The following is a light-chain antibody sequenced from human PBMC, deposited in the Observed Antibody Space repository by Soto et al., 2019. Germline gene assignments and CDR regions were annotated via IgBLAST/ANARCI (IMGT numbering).Light chain of an antibody. CDR1: SSDVGAYKF. CDR2: EVN. Sequence: QSALTQPASVSGSPGQSITISCTGTSSDVGAYKFVSWYQQHPGKAPKLMIFEVNSRPSGVSNRFSGSKSGNTASLTISGRQAEDEADYYCSSYTSSRTWVFGGGTKLTVL. CDR3: SSYTSSRTWV. V-gene: IGLV2-14*01. J-gene: IGLJ3*02.